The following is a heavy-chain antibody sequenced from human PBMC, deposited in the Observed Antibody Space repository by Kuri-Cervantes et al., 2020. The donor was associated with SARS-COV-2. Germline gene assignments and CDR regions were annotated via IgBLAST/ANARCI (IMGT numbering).Heavy chain of an antibody. Sequence: GSLRLSCDVSGGSIDSTTYYWAWIRQPPGKGLEWIGYIYYSGSTNYNPSLKSRVTISVDTSKNQFSLKLSSVTAADTAVYYCARVVVWSGYYFDYWGQGTLVTVSS. D-gene: IGHD3-3*01. J-gene: IGHJ4*02. CDR2: IYYSGST. CDR1: GGSIDSTTYY. CDR3: ARVVVWSGYYFDY. V-gene: IGHV4-61*05.